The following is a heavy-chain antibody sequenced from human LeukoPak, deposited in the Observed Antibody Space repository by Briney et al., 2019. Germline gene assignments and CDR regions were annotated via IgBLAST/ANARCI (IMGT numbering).Heavy chain of an antibody. CDR2: ITSSSSYI. Sequence: GGSLRLSCSASGFTFSSYNMNWGRQAPGKVLEWVSSITSSSSYIYYAYAVKSRFSISRDNAKNSLFLQMNSLRVEDTAVYYCAKDLMRDRWFGESWGQGTLVTVSS. CDR1: GFTFSSYN. D-gene: IGHD3-10*01. J-gene: IGHJ5*02. V-gene: IGHV3-21*01. CDR3: AKDLMRDRWFGES.